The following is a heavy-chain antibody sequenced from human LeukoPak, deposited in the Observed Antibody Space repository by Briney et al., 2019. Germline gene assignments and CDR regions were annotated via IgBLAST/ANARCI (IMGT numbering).Heavy chain of an antibody. Sequence: ASVKVSCKASGYTLTGSYMHWVRQAPGQGLEWMEWINPNTGGTNYAQKFQGRVTMTWDTSISTAYMELSSLRSDDTAVYYCASSVGYNRAGYYYYLDFWGKGTTVTVSS. CDR2: INPNTGGT. D-gene: IGHD5-24*01. V-gene: IGHV1-2*02. CDR1: GYTLTGSY. J-gene: IGHJ6*03. CDR3: ASSVGYNRAGYYYYLDF.